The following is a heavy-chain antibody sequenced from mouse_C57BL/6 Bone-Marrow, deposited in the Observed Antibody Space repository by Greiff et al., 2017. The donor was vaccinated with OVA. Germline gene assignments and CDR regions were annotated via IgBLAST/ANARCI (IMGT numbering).Heavy chain of an antibody. CDR2: IDPSDSET. CDR1: GYTFTSYW. V-gene: IGHV1-52*01. D-gene: IGHD2-3*01. CDR3: ARDGYYGFAY. J-gene: IGHJ3*01. Sequence: QVQLQQPGAELVRPGSSVKLSCKASGYTFTSYWMHWVKQRPIQGLEWIGNIDPSDSETHYNQKFKDKATLTVDKSSSTAYMQLSSLTSEDSAVHYCARDGYYGFAYWGQGTLVTVSA.